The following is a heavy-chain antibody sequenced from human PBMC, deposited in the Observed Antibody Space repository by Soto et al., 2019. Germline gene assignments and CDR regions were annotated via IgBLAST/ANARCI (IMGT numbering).Heavy chain of an antibody. J-gene: IGHJ3*01. V-gene: IGHV4-61*01. CDR3: ASLRYCSSISCYGAFDF. CDR1: GGSVSSGTYY. D-gene: IGHD2-2*01. CDR2: IYYSGST. Sequence: SETLSLTCTVSGGSVSSGTYYWSWIRQPPGKGLEWIGYIYYSGSTNYNPSLKSRVAILVDTSKNQFFLKLSSVTAADTAVYFCASLRYCSSISCYGAFDFWGQGTMVTVSS.